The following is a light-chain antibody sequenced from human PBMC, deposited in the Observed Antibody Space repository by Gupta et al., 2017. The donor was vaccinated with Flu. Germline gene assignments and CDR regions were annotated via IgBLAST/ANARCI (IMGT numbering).Light chain of an antibody. V-gene: IGKV1-9*01. CDR3: QQCNRDHPSLT. Sequence: DIQSTQSPSFLSASVGDRVTITCLARQGITTYLAWYQQKQGKAPKLLIYATSTLQTLVNSRFSSSGGRASGTVTIIRLQPVGLAAYSTQQCNRDHPSLTFGQGTQVDIK. CDR2: ATS. J-gene: IGKJ5*01. CDR1: QGITTY.